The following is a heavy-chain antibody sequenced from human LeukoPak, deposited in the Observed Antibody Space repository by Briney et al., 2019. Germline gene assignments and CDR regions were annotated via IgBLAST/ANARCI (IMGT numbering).Heavy chain of an antibody. CDR1: GYTFATFG. J-gene: IGHJ6*02. V-gene: IGHV1-18*01. Sequence: GASVKVSCKASGYTFATFGISWVRQAPGQGLEWMGWITVYNGNTNYAQKLQDRVTMTTDTSTTTAYMELRSLRSEDTAVYYCARGDYGDYYYYGMDVWGQGTTVTVSS. CDR2: ITVYNGNT. CDR3: ARGDYGDYYYYGMDV. D-gene: IGHD4-17*01.